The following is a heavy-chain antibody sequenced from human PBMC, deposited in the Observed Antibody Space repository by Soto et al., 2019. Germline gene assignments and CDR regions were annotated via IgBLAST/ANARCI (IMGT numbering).Heavy chain of an antibody. CDR3: AKVVKYDVLTGYYKGPDYYGMDV. CDR1: GFTFSIYS. CDR2: ISGSGGST. J-gene: IGHJ6*02. V-gene: IGHV3-23*01. D-gene: IGHD3-9*01. Sequence: GGSLRLSCAASGFTFSIYSMNWVRQATGKGLEWVSLISGSGGSTHYADSVEGRFTISRDNSKNTLYLERDSLRAEDTAVYYFAKVVKYDVLTGYYKGPDYYGMDVWGQGTTVTVS.